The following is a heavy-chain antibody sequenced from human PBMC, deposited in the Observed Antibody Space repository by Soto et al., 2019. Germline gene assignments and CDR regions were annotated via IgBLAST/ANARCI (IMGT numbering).Heavy chain of an antibody. CDR2: ISGSGGST. V-gene: IGHV3-23*01. D-gene: IGHD6-19*01. Sequence: HPGGSLRLSCAASGFTFSSYAMNWVRQAPGKGLEWVSAISGSGGSTYYADSVRGRFTISRDNSKNTLYLQMNSLRAEDTAVYYCARSGWQRGYWGQGTLVTVSS. CDR1: GFTFSSYA. J-gene: IGHJ4*02. CDR3: ARSGWQRGY.